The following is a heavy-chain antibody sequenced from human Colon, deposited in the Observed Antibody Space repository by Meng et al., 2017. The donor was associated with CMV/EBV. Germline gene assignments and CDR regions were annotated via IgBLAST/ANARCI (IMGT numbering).Heavy chain of an antibody. Sequence: GGSLRLSCATSGFTFSDYYMSWIRQAPGKGLEWVAYINSGGGTIYAESVKGRFTISRDNAKTSLYLQMNSLRAEDTAIYYCVRGRGRGYGMDVWGQGTTVTVSS. CDR2: INSGGGTI. CDR3: VRGRGRGYGMDV. CDR1: GFTFSDYY. J-gene: IGHJ6*02. V-gene: IGHV3-11*04. D-gene: IGHD3-10*01.